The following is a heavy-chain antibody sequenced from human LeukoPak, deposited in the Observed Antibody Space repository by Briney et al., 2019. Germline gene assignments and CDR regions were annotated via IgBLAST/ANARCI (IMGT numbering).Heavy chain of an antibody. J-gene: IGHJ3*02. CDR3: ARAVYCGGDCYFDAFDI. D-gene: IGHD2-21*02. V-gene: IGHV3-21*04. Sequence: GGSLRLSCAASGFTFSSYSMNWVRQAPGKGLEWVSSISSSSSYIYYADSVKGRFTISRDNAKNSLYLQMNSLRAEDTAVYYCARAVYCGGDCYFDAFDIWGQGTMVTVSS. CDR1: GFTFSSYS. CDR2: ISSSSSYI.